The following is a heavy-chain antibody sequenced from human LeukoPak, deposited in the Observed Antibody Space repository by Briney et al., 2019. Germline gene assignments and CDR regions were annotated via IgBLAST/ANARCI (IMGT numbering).Heavy chain of an antibody. D-gene: IGHD3-22*01. Sequence: GGSLRLSCAASGFTVSSNYMSWVRQAPGKGLEWVSVIYSGGSTYYADSVKGRFTISRDNSKNTLYLKMNSLRAEDTAVYYCASTYYYDSSGYSTDYWGRETGVSVFS. CDR3: ASTYYYDSSGYSTDY. V-gene: IGHV3-66*01. CDR2: IYSGGST. J-gene: IGHJ4*02. CDR1: GFTVSSNY.